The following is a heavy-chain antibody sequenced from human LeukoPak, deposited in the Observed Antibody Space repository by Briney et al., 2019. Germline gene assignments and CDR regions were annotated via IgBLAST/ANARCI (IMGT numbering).Heavy chain of an antibody. CDR3: ARDWWSGYFRAFDI. Sequence: VYIYYRWSTNYNPSLKSRGTISVDTSKNQFSLKLSSVTAADTAVCYCARDWWSGYFRAFDIWGQGTMVTVSS. D-gene: IGHD3-3*01. CDR2: IYYRWST. J-gene: IGHJ3*02. V-gene: IGHV4-59*01.